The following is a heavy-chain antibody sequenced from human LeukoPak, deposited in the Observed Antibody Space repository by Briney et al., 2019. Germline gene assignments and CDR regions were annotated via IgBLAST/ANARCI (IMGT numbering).Heavy chain of an antibody. CDR1: GFTFNNYG. D-gene: IGHD5-18*01. Sequence: GGSLRLSCAASGFTFNNYGMKWVRQAPGKGLEWVSSTSSSSSFIYYADSVKGRFTISRDNAKNSLYLHMNSLRAQDTAVYYCARGTADTAMVNGLWYFDLWGRGTLVTVSS. CDR2: TSSSSSFI. V-gene: IGHV3-21*01. J-gene: IGHJ2*01. CDR3: ARGTADTAMVNGLWYFDL.